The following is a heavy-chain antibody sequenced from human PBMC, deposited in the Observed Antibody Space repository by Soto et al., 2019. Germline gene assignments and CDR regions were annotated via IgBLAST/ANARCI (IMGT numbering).Heavy chain of an antibody. CDR2: IRSKAYGGTT. V-gene: IGHV3-49*03. J-gene: IGHJ4*01. D-gene: IGHD2-15*01. Sequence: GSLRLSCTASGFTFGDYAMSWFRQAPGKGLEWVGFIRSKAYGGTTEYAASVKGRFTISRDDSKSIAYLQMNSLKTEDTAVYYCTYATYGNPVVYWGHATLITVS. CDR1: GFTFGDYA. CDR3: TYATYGNPVVY.